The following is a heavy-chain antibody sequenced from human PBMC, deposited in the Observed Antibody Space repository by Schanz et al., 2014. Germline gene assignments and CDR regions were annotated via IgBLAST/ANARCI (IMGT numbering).Heavy chain of an antibody. CDR1: GYTFTDYG. V-gene: IGHV1-2*04. Sequence: QVQVVQSGAEVKKPGASVKVSCKASGYTFTDYGVIWVRQAPGQGLEWMGMINPSGGSTTYAQKFQGWVTMTRDTSISTAYMELSRLKSDDTAVYYCARAFGGYDPAGALDYWGQGTLVTVSS. CDR3: ARAFGGYDPAGALDY. J-gene: IGHJ4*02. CDR2: INPSGGST. D-gene: IGHD5-12*01.